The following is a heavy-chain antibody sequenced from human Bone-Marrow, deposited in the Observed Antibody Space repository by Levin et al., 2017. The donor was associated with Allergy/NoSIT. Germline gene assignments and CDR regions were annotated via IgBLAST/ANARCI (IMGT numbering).Heavy chain of an antibody. D-gene: IGHD3-3*01. J-gene: IGHJ6*02. Sequence: SCSVSGGSIISSSYYWGWIRQPPGKGLEWIGSMDYSGTTYYNPSLKSRVTISVDTSRNQFSLKLSSVIAADTAVYFCARDLQTILWSGSPYGLDVWGQGTTVTVSS. CDR1: GGSIISSSYY. CDR3: ARDLQTILWSGSPYGLDV. CDR2: MDYSGTT. V-gene: IGHV4-39*07.